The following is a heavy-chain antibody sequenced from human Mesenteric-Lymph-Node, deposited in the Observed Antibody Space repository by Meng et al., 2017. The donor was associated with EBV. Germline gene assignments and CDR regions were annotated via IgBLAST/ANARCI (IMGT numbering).Heavy chain of an antibody. CDR2: INHSGST. CDR1: GGSFSGYY. V-gene: IGHV4-34*01. CDR3: ARGEKGPIDY. Sequence: QVHLPEWGAGLLKPSETLSLTCAVYGGSFSGYYWSWIRQPPGKGLEWIGEINHSGSTNYNPSLKSRVTISVDTSKNQFSLKLSSVTATDTAVYYCARGEKGPIDYWGQGTLVTVAS. J-gene: IGHJ4*02.